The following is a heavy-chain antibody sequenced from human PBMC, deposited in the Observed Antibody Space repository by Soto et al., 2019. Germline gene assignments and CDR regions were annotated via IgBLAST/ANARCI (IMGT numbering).Heavy chain of an antibody. J-gene: IGHJ5*02. CDR3: ATQEVGGSYVYTFDP. CDR2: IYYSGST. D-gene: IGHD1-26*01. Sequence: PSETLSLTCTVSGGSLSSYYWSWIRQPPGKGLEWIGYIYYSGSTNYNPSLKSRVTISVDTSKNQFSLKLSSVTAADTAVYYCATQEVGGSYVYTFDPWGQGTLVTVSS. CDR1: GGSLSSYY. V-gene: IGHV4-59*08.